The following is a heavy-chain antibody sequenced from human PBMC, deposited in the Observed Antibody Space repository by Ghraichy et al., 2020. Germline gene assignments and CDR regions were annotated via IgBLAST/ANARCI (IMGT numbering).Heavy chain of an antibody. D-gene: IGHD6-6*01. CDR2: INTDGSTT. V-gene: IGHV3-74*01. CDR3: ARSTFSSADY. Sequence: GGSLRLSCAASGFTFSGYLMHWVRQAPGKGLVWVSRINTDGSTTTSADSVKGRFTISRDNAHNSLSLQMNSLRAEDSAVYYCARSTFSSADYWGQGTMVTVSS. J-gene: IGHJ4*02. CDR1: GFTFSGYL.